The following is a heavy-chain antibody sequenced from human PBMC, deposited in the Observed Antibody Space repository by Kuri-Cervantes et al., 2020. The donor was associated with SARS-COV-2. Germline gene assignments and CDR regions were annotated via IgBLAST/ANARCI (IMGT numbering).Heavy chain of an antibody. V-gene: IGHV3-23*01. CDR1: GFTFSSYG. CDR2: ISGSGVST. D-gene: IGHD1-26*01. CDR3: AKVWIVGSNPTEH. J-gene: IGHJ4*02. Sequence: GGSLRLSCAASGFTFSSYGMNWVRQAPGKGLEWVSAISGSGVSTYYADSVKGRFTISRDNSKNTLYLQMSSLRAEDTAVYYCAKVWIVGSNPTEHWGQGTLVTVSS.